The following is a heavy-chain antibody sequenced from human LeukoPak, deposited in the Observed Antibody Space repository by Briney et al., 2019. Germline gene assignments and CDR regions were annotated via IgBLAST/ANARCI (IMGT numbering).Heavy chain of an antibody. CDR2: ISGSGGNT. Sequence: GGSLRLSCAASGFTFDSYAMSWVRQAPGKGLEWVSAISGSGGNTYLAESVKGRFTISGDNSKNTLNLQMNSLRAEDTAIYYCATEWLGTSWGQGTLVTVSS. D-gene: IGHD5-12*01. J-gene: IGHJ1*01. CDR1: GFTFDSYA. V-gene: IGHV3-23*01. CDR3: ATEWLGTS.